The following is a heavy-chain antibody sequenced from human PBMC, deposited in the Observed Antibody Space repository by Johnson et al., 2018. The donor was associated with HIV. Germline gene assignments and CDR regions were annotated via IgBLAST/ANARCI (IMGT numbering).Heavy chain of an antibody. CDR1: GYTFDDYA. J-gene: IGHJ3*02. Sequence: EQLVESGGGLVQPGRSLRLSCAASGYTFDDYAMHWVRQAPGKGLEWVGRIKSTTDGGTTDYAAPVKGSITISRDDSKNTLYLQMNSLRAEDTAVYYCAKDRWVGVGDAFDIWGQGTMVTVSS. CDR3: AKDRWVGVGDAFDI. CDR2: IKSTTDGGTT. V-gene: IGHV3-15*01. D-gene: IGHD2-15*01.